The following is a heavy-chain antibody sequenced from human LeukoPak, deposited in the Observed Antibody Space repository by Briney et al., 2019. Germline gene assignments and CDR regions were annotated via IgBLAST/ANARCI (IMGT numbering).Heavy chain of an antibody. CDR2: INHNGNVN. CDR1: GFTFSSYW. V-gene: IGHV3-7*03. CDR3: ARGGGLDV. Sequence: GGSLRLSCAASGFTFSSYWMNWARQAPGKGLEWVASINHNGNVNYYVDSVRGRFTISRDNAKNSLYLQMSNLRAEDTAAYFCARGGGLDVWGQGATVTVSS. J-gene: IGHJ6*02. D-gene: IGHD3-16*01.